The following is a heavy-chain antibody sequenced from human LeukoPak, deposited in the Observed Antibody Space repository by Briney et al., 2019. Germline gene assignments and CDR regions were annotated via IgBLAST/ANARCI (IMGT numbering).Heavy chain of an antibody. CDR1: GLTFSSYS. Sequence: KSGGSLRLSCAASGLTFSSYSMNWVRQAPGKGLEWVSSISSSSTYIYYADSVKGRFTISRDNAKNSLYLQMNSLRAEDTAVYYCARDKDVGATLLDYWGQGTLVTVSS. V-gene: IGHV3-21*01. D-gene: IGHD1-26*01. CDR2: ISSSSTYI. J-gene: IGHJ4*02. CDR3: ARDKDVGATLLDY.